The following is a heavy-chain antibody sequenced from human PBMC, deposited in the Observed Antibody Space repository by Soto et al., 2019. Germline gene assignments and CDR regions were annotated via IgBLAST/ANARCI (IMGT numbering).Heavy chain of an antibody. J-gene: IGHJ4*02. V-gene: IGHV4-4*07. Sequence: PSETLSLTCTVSGGSINTFYWGWVRQPAGKGLEWIGRIFSSGSTSFNPSLESRVAMSVDTSKNHFSLNLSSVTAADMAVYYCAREGSYSAYNFAHGIQLWSFDFWGQGALVTVPQ. D-gene: IGHD5-12*01. CDR2: IFSSGST. CDR3: AREGSYSAYNFAHGIQLWSFDF. CDR1: GGSINTFY.